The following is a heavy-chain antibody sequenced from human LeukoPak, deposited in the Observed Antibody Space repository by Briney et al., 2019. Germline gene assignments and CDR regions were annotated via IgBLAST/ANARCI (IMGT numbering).Heavy chain of an antibody. V-gene: IGHV3-30*04. CDR3: TRLIGMATINQREITNDY. CDR1: GFTFSSYA. J-gene: IGHJ4*02. CDR2: ISYDGSNK. Sequence: PGGSLRFSCAASGFTFSSYAMHWVRQAPGKGLEWVAVISYDGSNKYYADSVKGRFTISRDNSKNTLYLQMNSLKTEDSAVYYCTRLIGMATINQREITNDYWGQGTLVTVSS. D-gene: IGHD5-24*01.